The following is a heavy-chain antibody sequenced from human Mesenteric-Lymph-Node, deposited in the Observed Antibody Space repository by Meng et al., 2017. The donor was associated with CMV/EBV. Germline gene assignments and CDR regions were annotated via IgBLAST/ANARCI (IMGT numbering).Heavy chain of an antibody. CDR3: TTEKGGCSTTSCWGFDY. CDR1: GFTFTYAW. Sequence: GESLKISCAASGFTFTYAWMSWVRQAPGKGLEWLGHIKSKPSGGTADYAAPVKGRFTISRDDSKKTLYLQMNSLKTEDTARYYCTTEKGGCSTTSCWGFDYWGQGTLVTVSS. V-gene: IGHV3-15*01. CDR2: IKSKPSGGTA. D-gene: IGHD2-2*01. J-gene: IGHJ4*02.